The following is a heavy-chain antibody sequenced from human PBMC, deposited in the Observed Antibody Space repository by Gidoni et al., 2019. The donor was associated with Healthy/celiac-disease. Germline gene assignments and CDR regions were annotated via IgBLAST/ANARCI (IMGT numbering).Heavy chain of an antibody. Sequence: QVQLQQWGAGLLKPSETLSLTCAVYGGSFSGYYWSWIRQPPGKGLEWIGEINHSGSTNYNPSLKSRVTISVDTSKNQFSLKLSSVTAADTAVYYCARGRGGRITGTRLYFYWGQGTLVTVSS. V-gene: IGHV4-34*01. CDR1: GGSFSGYY. CDR2: INHSGST. CDR3: ARGRGGRITGTRLYFY. J-gene: IGHJ4*02. D-gene: IGHD1-7*01.